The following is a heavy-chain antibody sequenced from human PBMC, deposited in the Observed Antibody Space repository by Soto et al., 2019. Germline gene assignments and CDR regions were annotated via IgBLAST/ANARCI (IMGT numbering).Heavy chain of an antibody. CDR3: ARRNSSSKLSSYFDY. D-gene: IGHD6-6*01. CDR1: GGSFSGYY. V-gene: IGHV4-59*01. CDR2: IYYSGST. Sequence: PSETLSLTCAVYGGSFSGYYWSWIRQPPGKGLEWIGYIYYSGSTNYNPSLKSRVTISVDTSKNQFSLKLSSVTAADTAVYYCARRNSSSKLSSYFDYWGQGTLVTVSS. J-gene: IGHJ4*02.